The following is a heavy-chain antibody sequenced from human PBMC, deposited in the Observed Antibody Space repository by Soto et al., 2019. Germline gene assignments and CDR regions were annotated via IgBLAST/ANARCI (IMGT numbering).Heavy chain of an antibody. CDR1: GFTFSSYG. CDR3: ARLTGTTPSAY. J-gene: IGHJ4*02. CDR2: IWYDGSNE. D-gene: IGHD1-7*01. Sequence: QVQLVESGGGVVQPGRSLRLSCAASGFTFSSYGMHWVRQAPGKGLEWVAVIWYDGSNEYYADSVKGRFTISRDNSKNTLYLQMNSLRAEDTAVYYCARLTGTTPSAYWGQGTLVTVSS. V-gene: IGHV3-33*01.